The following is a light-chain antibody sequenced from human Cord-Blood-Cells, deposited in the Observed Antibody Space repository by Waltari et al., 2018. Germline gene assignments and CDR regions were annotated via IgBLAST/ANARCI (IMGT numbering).Light chain of an antibody. CDR1: QGISSY. Sequence: AIRMTQSPSSFSASTGDRVTITCRASQGISSYLAWYQQKPGKAPKLLIYAASPLQSGVPSRFSGSGSGTDFTLTSSCLQSEDFATYYCQQYYSYPLTFGGGTKVEIK. CDR3: QQYYSYPLT. CDR2: AAS. J-gene: IGKJ4*01. V-gene: IGKV1-8*01.